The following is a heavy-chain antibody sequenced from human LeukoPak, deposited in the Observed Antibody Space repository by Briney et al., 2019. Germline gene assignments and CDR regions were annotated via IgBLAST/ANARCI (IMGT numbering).Heavy chain of an antibody. CDR3: ARIGDSSSIDY. J-gene: IGHJ4*02. V-gene: IGHV1-2*02. D-gene: IGHD6-6*01. CDR2: INPNSGGT. Sequence: ASVKVSCKASGYTFTSYDINWVRQATGQGLEWMGWINPNSGGTNYAQKFQGRVTMTRDTSISTAYMELSRLRSDDTAVYYCARIGDSSSIDYWGQGTLVTVSS. CDR1: GYTFTSYD.